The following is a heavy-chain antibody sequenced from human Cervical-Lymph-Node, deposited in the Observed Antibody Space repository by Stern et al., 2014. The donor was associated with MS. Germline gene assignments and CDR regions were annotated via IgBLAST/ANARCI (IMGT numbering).Heavy chain of an antibody. V-gene: IGHV1-69*06. Sequence: VQLVQSGAEVKKPGSSVKVSCKASGGTLSSLAISWVLQAPGQGLEWMGGIIPTFNTAAYAQKFQGRVTITADKSKNTVYMEVSSLRPEDTAVYYCAKDPPLGVLREGGYKYFDVDVWGQGTPVTVSS. J-gene: IGHJ6*02. CDR2: IIPTFNTA. CDR3: AKDPPLGVLREGGYKYFDVDV. D-gene: IGHD3-3*01. CDR1: GGTLSSLA.